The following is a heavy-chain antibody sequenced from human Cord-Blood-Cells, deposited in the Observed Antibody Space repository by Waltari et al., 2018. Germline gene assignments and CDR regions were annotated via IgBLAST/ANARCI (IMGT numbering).Heavy chain of an antibody. Sequence: QVQLQESGPGLVKPSETLSLTCTVSGGSISSYYWSWLRQPPGKGLGGLGDTFSIRRPQGKGLGWIGYSDYRGSTNYTPPPKRRVPISVDTAKTQFSLKLSSVPAADTAVYYCARHRMSSSSLGYWGQGTLVTVSS. CDR3: ARHRMSSSSLGY. CDR2: SDYRGST. D-gene: IGHD6-6*01. J-gene: IGHJ4*02. CDR1: GGSISSYY. V-gene: IGHV4-59*08.